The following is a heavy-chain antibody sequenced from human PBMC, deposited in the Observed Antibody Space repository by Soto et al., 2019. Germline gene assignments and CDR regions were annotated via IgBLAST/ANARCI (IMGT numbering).Heavy chain of an antibody. CDR1: GFTFSSYW. V-gene: IGHV3-7*03. Sequence: EVQLVESGGGLVQPGGSLRLSCAASGFTFSSYWMSWVRQAPGKGLEWVANIKQDGSEKYYVDSVKGRFTISRDNAKNSLYLQMNSLRAEDPAVYYCARSPTAVATYGMDVWGQGTTVTVSS. D-gene: IGHD6-19*01. CDR3: ARSPTAVATYGMDV. J-gene: IGHJ6*02. CDR2: IKQDGSEK.